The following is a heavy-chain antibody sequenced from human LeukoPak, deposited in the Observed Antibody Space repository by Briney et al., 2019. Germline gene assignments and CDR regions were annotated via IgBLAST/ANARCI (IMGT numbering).Heavy chain of an antibody. V-gene: IGHV3-7*04. J-gene: IGHJ4*02. CDR3: ARDRGFSYGIDF. D-gene: IGHD5-18*01. CDR1: GFTFSDYW. Sequence: GGSLRLSCAASGFTFSDYWMSWVRQAPGKGLEGVDNIQQDGSEKYYVDSVKGRFTISRDNAKKSLFLQVSSLRGEDTAVYYCARDRGFSYGIDFWGQGTLVTASS. CDR2: IQQDGSEK.